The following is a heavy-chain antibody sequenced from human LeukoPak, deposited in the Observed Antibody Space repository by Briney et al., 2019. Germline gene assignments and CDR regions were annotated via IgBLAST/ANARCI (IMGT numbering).Heavy chain of an antibody. CDR2: MNPNSGNT. J-gene: IGHJ6*03. D-gene: IGHD6-19*01. CDR3: ARAGYLGGWYTYFYYCYMDV. Sequence: ASVKVSCKASGYTFTSYDINWVRQATGQGLEWMGWMNPNSGNTGYAQKFQGRVTMTRNTSISTAYMELSSLRSEDTAVYYCARAGYLGGWYTYFYYCYMDVWGKGTTVTISS. V-gene: IGHV1-8*01. CDR1: GYTFTSYD.